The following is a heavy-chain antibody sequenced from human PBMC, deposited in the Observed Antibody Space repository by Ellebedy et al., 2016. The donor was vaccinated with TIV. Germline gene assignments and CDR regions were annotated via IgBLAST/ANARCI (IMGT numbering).Heavy chain of an antibody. CDR2: ISGSGGST. Sequence: GESLKISCAASGFTFSSYAMSWVRQAPGKGLEWVSAISGSGGSTYYADSVKGRFTISRDNSKNTLYLQMNSLRAEDTAVYYCAKDGPEDIVVVPAAIFGWGQGTLVTVSS. J-gene: IGHJ4*02. CDR3: AKDGPEDIVVVPAAIFG. V-gene: IGHV3-23*01. D-gene: IGHD2-2*01. CDR1: GFTFSSYA.